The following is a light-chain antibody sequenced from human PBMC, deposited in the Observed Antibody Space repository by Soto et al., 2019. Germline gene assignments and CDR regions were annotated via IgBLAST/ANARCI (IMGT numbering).Light chain of an antibody. CDR1: QSVANSY. CDR3: QQYGTLIT. Sequence: EIVLTQSPGPQSLSPGERATLSCRASQSVANSYLAWYQQKPGQTPRLLIYGASSGATGIPDRFSGSGSGTDFTLTISRLESEDFAVYYGQQYGTLITFGQGTRLEIK. CDR2: GAS. J-gene: IGKJ5*01. V-gene: IGKV3-20*01.